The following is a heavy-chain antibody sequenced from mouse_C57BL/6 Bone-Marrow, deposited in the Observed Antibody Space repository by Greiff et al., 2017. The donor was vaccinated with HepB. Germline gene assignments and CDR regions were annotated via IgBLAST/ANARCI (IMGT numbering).Heavy chain of an antibody. J-gene: IGHJ1*03. CDR3: ARYRDGYALGFDD. CDR1: GYTFTSYW. D-gene: IGHD2-3*01. CDR2: IHPNSSST. Sequence: QVQLQQPGAELVKPGASVKLSCKASGYTFTSYWMHWVKQRPGQSLEWIGMIHPNSSSTNYNENFKSKATLTVDKSTSNAYMQLSSLTSEDSAVYSGARYRDGYALGFDDWGTGTTVTVSS. V-gene: IGHV1-64*01.